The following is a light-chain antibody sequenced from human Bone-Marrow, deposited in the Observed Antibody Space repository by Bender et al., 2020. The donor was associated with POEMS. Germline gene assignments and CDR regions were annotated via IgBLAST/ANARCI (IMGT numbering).Light chain of an antibody. CDR3: SSYASSSTYV. V-gene: IGLV2-23*01. Sequence: QSALTQPASVSGSPGQSITISCTGFSNDVGPYNLVSWYQQLPGKAPKLIIFEDIKRPSGVSDRFSGSRSGNTASLTISGLQPEDEADYYCSSYASSSTYVFGTGTKVTVL. J-gene: IGLJ1*01. CDR1: SNDVGPYNL. CDR2: EDI.